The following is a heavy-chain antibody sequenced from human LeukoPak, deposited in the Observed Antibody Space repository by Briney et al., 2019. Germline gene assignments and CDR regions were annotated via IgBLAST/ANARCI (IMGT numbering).Heavy chain of an antibody. V-gene: IGHV3-74*01. Sequence: GGSLRLSCAASGFTFSSYWMHWVRHAPGKGLVWVSRINSDGSSTSYADSVKGRFTISRDNAKNTLYLQMNSLRAEDTAVYYCARDYHYGDHPFLDWFDPWGQGTLVTVSS. J-gene: IGHJ5*02. CDR3: ARDYHYGDHPFLDWFDP. CDR2: INSDGSST. CDR1: GFTFSSYW. D-gene: IGHD4-17*01.